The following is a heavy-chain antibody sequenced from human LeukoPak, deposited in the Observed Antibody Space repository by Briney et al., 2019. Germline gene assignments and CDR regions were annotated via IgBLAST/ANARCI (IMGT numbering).Heavy chain of an antibody. Sequence: PGGSLRLSCAASGFTFSSYWMSWVRQAPGKGLEWVANIKQDGSEKYYVDSVKGRFTISRDNAKNSLYLQMNSLRAEDTAVYYCARDRYYYDSSGFPDKYFQHWGQGTLVTVSS. CDR2: IKQDGSEK. CDR3: ARDRYYYDSSGFPDKYFQH. V-gene: IGHV3-7*01. D-gene: IGHD3-22*01. J-gene: IGHJ1*01. CDR1: GFTFSSYW.